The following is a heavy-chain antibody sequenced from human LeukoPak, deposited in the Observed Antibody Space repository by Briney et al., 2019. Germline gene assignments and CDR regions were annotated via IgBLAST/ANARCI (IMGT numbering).Heavy chain of an antibody. CDR1: GFTFSNYA. J-gene: IGHJ6*04. V-gene: IGHV3-23*01. D-gene: IGHD3-10*01. CDR2: ISGGGRT. CDR3: AKERSVSIVRNGMDV. Sequence: PGGSLRLSCAASGFTFSNYAMSWVCQAPGKGLEWVSGISGGGRTSNADSVKGGFTISRDNSKNTMYLQINSLRAEHTAVYYCAKERSVSIVRNGMDVWGKGTTVTVSS.